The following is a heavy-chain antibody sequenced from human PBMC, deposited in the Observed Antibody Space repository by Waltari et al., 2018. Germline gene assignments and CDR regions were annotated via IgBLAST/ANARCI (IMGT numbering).Heavy chain of an antibody. V-gene: IGHV3-7*01. CDR1: GFTFSSYW. CDR2: IKQDGSEK. CDR3: ARDIAHIVVVPAADGTY. Sequence: EVQLVESGGGLVQPGGSLRLSCAASGFTFSSYWMSWVRQAPGKGLEWVANIKQDGSEKYYVDSVKGRFTISRDNAKNSLYLQMNSLRAEDTAVYYCARDIAHIVVVPAADGTYWGQGTLVTVSS. J-gene: IGHJ4*02. D-gene: IGHD2-2*01.